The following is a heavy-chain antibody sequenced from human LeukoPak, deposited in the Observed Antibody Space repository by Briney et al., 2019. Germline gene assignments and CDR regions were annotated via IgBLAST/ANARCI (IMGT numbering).Heavy chain of an antibody. CDR1: GGSISSYY. CDR2: IYYSGST. D-gene: IGHD5-12*01. CDR3: ARPSGYVPWFDP. J-gene: IGHJ5*02. V-gene: IGHV4-59*08. Sequence: SETLSLTCTVSGGSISSYYWSWIRQPPGKRLEWIGYIYYSGSTNYNPSLKSRVTISVDTSKNQFSLKLSSVTAADTAVYYCARPSGYVPWFDPWGQGTLVTVSS.